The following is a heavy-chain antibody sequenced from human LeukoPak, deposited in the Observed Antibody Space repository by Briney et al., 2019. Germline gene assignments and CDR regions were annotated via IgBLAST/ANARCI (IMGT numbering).Heavy chain of an antibody. J-gene: IGHJ4*02. CDR1: GFTFTSYW. Sequence: GGSLRLSCAASGFTFTSYWMSWVRQAPGKGLEWVANTKQDGGEKYYVDSVKGRFTISRDNAKNSVYLQMDSLRAEDTALYYCARIGGYCYGPGYWGQGTLVTVSS. CDR3: ARIGGYCYGPGY. V-gene: IGHV3-7*05. CDR2: TKQDGGEK. D-gene: IGHD5-18*01.